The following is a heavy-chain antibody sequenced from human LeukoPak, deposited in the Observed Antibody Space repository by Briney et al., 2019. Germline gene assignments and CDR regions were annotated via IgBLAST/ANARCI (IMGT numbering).Heavy chain of an antibody. J-gene: IGHJ4*02. V-gene: IGHV3-30*03. D-gene: IGHD3-10*01. CDR2: ITYDGYYK. CDR3: ARDLSPVVRASPMGY. Sequence: GGSLRLSWAASGFKFTSYGMRWVRQAPGKGLEWVALITYDGYYKYYSDSVKGRFTISSDTSKNTMYLQMNSLRAEDTAVYYCARDLSPVVRASPMGYWGQGTLVTVSS. CDR1: GFKFTSYG.